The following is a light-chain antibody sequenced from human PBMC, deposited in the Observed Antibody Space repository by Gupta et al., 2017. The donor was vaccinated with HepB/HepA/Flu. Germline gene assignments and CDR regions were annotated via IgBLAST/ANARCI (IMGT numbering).Light chain of an antibody. CDR1: QTIGRY. J-gene: IGKJ5*01. Sequence: DIQMTQSPSSLSASVGDTVTIICRASQTIGRYLNWYQQKPSKAPKRLIYAASSWQSGGPPRCIGGGCWTECTPTINSLLPDEYETYYCHQSYKTQPIFNIFGQGTRLEIK. V-gene: IGKV1-39*01. CDR2: AAS. CDR3: HQSYKTQPIFNI.